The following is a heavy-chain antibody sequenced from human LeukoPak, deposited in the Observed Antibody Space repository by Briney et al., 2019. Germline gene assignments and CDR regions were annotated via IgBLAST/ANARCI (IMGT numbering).Heavy chain of an antibody. CDR1: GGSIRSYF. D-gene: IGHD6-13*01. J-gene: IGHJ4*02. CDR3: ATGVHGIAAAGDYYFDY. Sequence: PSETLSLTCSVSGGSIRSYFWSWIRQPPGKGLEWIGYIYYSGSTNYNPSLKSRVTISVDTSNNQFSLKLSSVTAADTAVYYCATGVHGIAAAGDYYFDYWGQGTLVTVSS. CDR2: IYYSGST. V-gene: IGHV4-59*03.